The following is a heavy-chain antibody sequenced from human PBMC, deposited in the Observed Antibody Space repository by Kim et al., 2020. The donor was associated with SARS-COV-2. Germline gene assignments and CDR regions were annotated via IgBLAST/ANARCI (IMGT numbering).Heavy chain of an antibody. J-gene: IGHJ1*01. V-gene: IGHV4-4*07. D-gene: IGHD3-3*01. Sequence: SLKSRVTMSVDTSKNQFSLKLSSVTAADTAVYYCARERGGVVIFKGYFQHWGQGTLVTVSS. CDR3: ARERGGVVIFKGYFQH.